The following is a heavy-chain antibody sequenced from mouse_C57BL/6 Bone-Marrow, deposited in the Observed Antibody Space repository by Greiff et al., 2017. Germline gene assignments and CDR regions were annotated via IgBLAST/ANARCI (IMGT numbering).Heavy chain of an antibody. Sequence: EVKLVESGEGLVKPGGSLKLSCAASGFTFSSYAMSWVRQTPEKRLEWVAYISSGGDYIYYADTVKGRFTISRDNARNTLYLQMSSLKSEDTAMYYCTRKTTVVATGWYFEVWGTGTTVTGSS. J-gene: IGHJ1*03. CDR2: ISSGGDYI. V-gene: IGHV5-9-1*02. CDR1: GFTFSSYA. CDR3: TRKTTVVATGWYFEV. D-gene: IGHD1-1*01.